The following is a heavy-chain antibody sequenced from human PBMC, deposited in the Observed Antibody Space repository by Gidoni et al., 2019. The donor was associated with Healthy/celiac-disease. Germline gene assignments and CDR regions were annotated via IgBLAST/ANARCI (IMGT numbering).Heavy chain of an antibody. Sequence: QVQLVKSGAEVKKPGASGKGCWKASGYTFPSYYLHWVRQAPGQGLEWMGIINPSGGSTSYAQKFQRRVTMTRDTSTSTVYMELSSLRSEDTAVYYCARRIAAAGFDYWGQGTLVTVSS. V-gene: IGHV1-46*03. CDR1: GYTFPSYY. D-gene: IGHD6-13*01. CDR2: INPSGGST. J-gene: IGHJ4*02. CDR3: ARRIAAAGFDY.